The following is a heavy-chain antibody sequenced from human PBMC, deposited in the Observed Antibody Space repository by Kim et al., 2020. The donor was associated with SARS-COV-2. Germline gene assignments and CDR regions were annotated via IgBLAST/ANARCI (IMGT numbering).Heavy chain of an antibody. CDR3: ARETADYSRGWNLFDH. J-gene: IGHJ4*02. V-gene: IGHV4-61*02. Sequence: PSTKSRVTIAVDTSKNQFSLQLTSVTAADTAVYYCARETADYSRGWNLFDHWGQGTLVTVSA. D-gene: IGHD6-19*01.